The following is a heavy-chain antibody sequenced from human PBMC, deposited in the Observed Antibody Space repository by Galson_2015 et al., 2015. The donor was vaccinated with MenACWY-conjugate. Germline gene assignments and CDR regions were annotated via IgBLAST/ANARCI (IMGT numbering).Heavy chain of an antibody. Sequence: SLRLSCAASGFTFDDYGMHWVRQAPGKGLEWVSGISWNSGSIGYADSVKGRFTISRDNAKNSLYLEMNSLRAEDTALYYCAKDHFHAISVLQGIKLGNLDYYYMDVWGKGTTVTVSS. J-gene: IGHJ6*03. V-gene: IGHV3-9*01. D-gene: IGHD2-8*01. CDR2: ISWNSGSI. CDR3: AKDHFHAISVLQGIKLGNLDYYYMDV. CDR1: GFTFDDYG.